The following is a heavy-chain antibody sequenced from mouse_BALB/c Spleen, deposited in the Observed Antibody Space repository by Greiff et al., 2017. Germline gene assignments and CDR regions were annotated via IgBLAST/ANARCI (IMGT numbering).Heavy chain of an antibody. J-gene: IGHJ4*01. CDR1: GYAFTNYL. CDR2: INPGSGGT. V-gene: IGHV1-54*01. CDR3: ARREYYYAMDY. Sequence: VQLQESGAELVRPGTSVKVSCKASGYAFTNYLIEWVKQRPGQGLEWIGVINPGSGGTNYNEKFKGKATLTADKSSSTAYMQLSSLTSDDSAVYFCARREYYYAMDYWGQGTSVTVSS.